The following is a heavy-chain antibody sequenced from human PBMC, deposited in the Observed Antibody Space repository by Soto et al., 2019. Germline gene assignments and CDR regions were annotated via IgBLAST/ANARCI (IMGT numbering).Heavy chain of an antibody. D-gene: IGHD2-15*01. CDR2: IQSGGPT. V-gene: IGHV3-66*01. CDR3: ARDDVLCDGGRCYXXPLDV. Sequence: GGSLRLSCAASGFTVSSKYMSWVRQAPGKGLEWVSLIQSGGPTYYADSVKGRFTISRDTSENTVHLQMDSLRAEDTAVYYCARDDVLCDGGRCYXXPLDVWGKGTTVTVSS. J-gene: IGHJ6*04. CDR1: GFTVSSKY.